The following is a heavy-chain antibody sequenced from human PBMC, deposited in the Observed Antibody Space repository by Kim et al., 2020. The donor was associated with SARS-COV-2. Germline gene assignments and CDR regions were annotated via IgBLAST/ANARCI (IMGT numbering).Heavy chain of an antibody. V-gene: IGHV3-30*18. J-gene: IGHJ6*03. Sequence: GGSLRLSCAASGFTFSSYGMHWVRQAPGKGLEWVAVISYDGSNKYYADSVKGRFTISRDNSKNTLYLQMNSLRAEDTAVYYCAKVGGKYSSSPRDYYYMDVWGKGTTVTVSS. CDR2: ISYDGSNK. D-gene: IGHD6-6*01. CDR1: GFTFSSYG. CDR3: AKVGGKYSSSPRDYYYMDV.